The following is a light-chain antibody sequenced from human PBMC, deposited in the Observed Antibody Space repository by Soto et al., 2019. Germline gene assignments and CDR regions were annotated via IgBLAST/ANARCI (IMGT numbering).Light chain of an antibody. CDR2: GAS. Sequence: EIVMTKSPATLSVSPGERATLSCRASQSVSSNLAWYQQKPGQAPRLLIYGASTRATGIPARFSGSGSGTEFNLTISSLQSEDVAVYDCQQYNNWPPLTFGGGTKVEIK. CDR3: QQYNNWPPLT. V-gene: IGKV3-15*01. CDR1: QSVSSN. J-gene: IGKJ4*01.